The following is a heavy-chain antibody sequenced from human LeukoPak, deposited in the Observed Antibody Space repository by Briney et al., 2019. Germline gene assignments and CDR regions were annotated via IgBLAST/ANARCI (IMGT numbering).Heavy chain of an antibody. D-gene: IGHD2-21*02. Sequence: GGSLRLSCSASGFTLSNYWMHWVRQAPGKGLVWVARLHSNGAFTTYADSVKGRSTTSRDTAKNTLYLQMNSLRVEDTAVYYCARFVVVTAGAYWGQGTLVTVSS. V-gene: IGHV3-74*01. CDR2: LHSNGAFT. J-gene: IGHJ4*01. CDR3: ARFVVVTAGAY. CDR1: GFTLSNYW.